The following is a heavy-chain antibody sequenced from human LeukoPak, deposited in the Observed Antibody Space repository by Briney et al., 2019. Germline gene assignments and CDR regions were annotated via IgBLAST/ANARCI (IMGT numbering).Heavy chain of an antibody. J-gene: IGHJ4*02. Sequence: GGSLRLSCAASGITVRISYMSWVRQAPGKGLEWVSVIYSGGSTKYANSVKGRFTISRDNSKNTLYLQMNSLRAEDTAVYYCARDPGYSTYDYWGQGTLVTVSS. V-gene: IGHV3-66*01. CDR3: ARDPGYSTYDY. CDR1: GITVRISY. CDR2: IYSGGST. D-gene: IGHD3-22*01.